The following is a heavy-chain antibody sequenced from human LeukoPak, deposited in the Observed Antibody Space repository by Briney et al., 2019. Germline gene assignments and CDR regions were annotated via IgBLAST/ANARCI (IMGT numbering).Heavy chain of an antibody. V-gene: IGHV3-20*04. Sequence: GGSLRLSCAASGFTLDDYGMSWVRQAPGKGLEWVSGINWNGGSTGYADSVKGRFTISRDNAKNSLYLQMNSLRAEDTALYYCARGDDDTAMVRGAFDIWGQGTMVTVSS. D-gene: IGHD5-18*01. CDR1: GFTLDDYG. CDR3: ARGDDDTAMVRGAFDI. J-gene: IGHJ3*02. CDR2: INWNGGST.